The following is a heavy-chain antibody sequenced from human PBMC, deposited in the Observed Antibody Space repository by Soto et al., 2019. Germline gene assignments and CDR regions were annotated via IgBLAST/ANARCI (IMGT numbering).Heavy chain of an antibody. D-gene: IGHD2-21*02. V-gene: IGHV4-30-4*01. CDR2: IYYSAST. CDR1: GGSISSGDYY. Sequence: SETLSRTCTVSGGSISSGDYYWSWIRQPPGKGLEWIVYIYYSASTYYNPSLQSRVTISVYTSKNPFSLKLSSVTAADTAVYYCARDRRPIVVVTATHYGMDVWGQGTTVTVSS. CDR3: ARDRRPIVVVTATHYGMDV. J-gene: IGHJ6*02.